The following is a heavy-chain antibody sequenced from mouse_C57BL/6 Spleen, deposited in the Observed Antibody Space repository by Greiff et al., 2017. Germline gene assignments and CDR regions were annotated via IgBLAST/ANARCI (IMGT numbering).Heavy chain of an antibody. Sequence: QVQLQQPGAELVMPGASVKLSCKASGYTFTSYWMHWVKQRPGQGLEWIGEIDPSDSYTNYNQKFKGKSTLTVDKSSSTAYMQLSSLTSEDSAVYYCARSSFYYDYGHIDYWGQGTTLTVSS. CDR3: ARSSFYYDYGHIDY. CDR2: IDPSDSYT. CDR1: GYTFTSYW. V-gene: IGHV1-69*01. D-gene: IGHD2-4*01. J-gene: IGHJ2*01.